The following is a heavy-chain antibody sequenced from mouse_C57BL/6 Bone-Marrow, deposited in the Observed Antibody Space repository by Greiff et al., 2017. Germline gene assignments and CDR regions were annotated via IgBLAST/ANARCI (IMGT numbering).Heavy chain of an antibody. CDR1: GFTFSDFY. Sequence: EVKLVESGGGLVQSGRSLILSCATSGFTFSDFYMEWVRQAPGKGLEWIAASRNKANDYTTEYSASVKGRFIVSRDTSQSILYLQMNALRAEDTAIYYCARALYYYGSSYPYWYFDVWGTGTTVTVSS. CDR2: SRNKANDYTT. J-gene: IGHJ1*03. D-gene: IGHD1-1*01. V-gene: IGHV7-1*01. CDR3: ARALYYYGSSYPYWYFDV.